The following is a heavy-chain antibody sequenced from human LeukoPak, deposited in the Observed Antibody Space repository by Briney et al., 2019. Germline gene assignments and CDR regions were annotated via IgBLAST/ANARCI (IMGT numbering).Heavy chain of an antibody. D-gene: IGHD5-18*01. CDR2: IYYSGST. CDR3: ARGAPIQLWLHWFDP. V-gene: IGHV4-59*01. J-gene: IGHJ5*02. CDR1: GGSISSYY. Sequence: SETLSLTCTVSGGSISSYYWSWIRQPPGKGLEWIGYIYYSGSTNYNPSLKSRVTISVDTSKNQFSLKLSSVTAADTALYYCARGAPIQLWLHWFDPWGQGTLVTVSS.